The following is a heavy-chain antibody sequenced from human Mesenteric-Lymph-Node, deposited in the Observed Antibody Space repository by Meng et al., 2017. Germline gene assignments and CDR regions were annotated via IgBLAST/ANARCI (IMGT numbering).Heavy chain of an antibody. CDR1: GFTISRHW. V-gene: IGHV3-74*01. J-gene: IGHJ4*02. CDR3: TGLSGPFDY. Sequence: EVQLVESGGGVVQLGGSLRLYCAASGFTISRHWMHWVRQAPGKGLVWVSRINSDGRTTNYADSVKGRFTISRDNAKNTLYLQMNSLRAEDTAVYFCTGLSGPFDYWGQGTLVTVSS. CDR2: INSDGRTT. D-gene: IGHD6-19*01.